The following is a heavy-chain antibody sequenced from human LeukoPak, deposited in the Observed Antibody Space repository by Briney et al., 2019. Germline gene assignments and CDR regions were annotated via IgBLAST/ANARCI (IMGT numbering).Heavy chain of an antibody. V-gene: IGHV4-34*01. CDR1: GGSFSGYY. CDR2: INHSGST. J-gene: IGHJ4*02. D-gene: IGHD2-15*01. CDR3: ARLGYCSGGSCLFRESDY. Sequence: SETLSLTCAVYGGSFSGYYWSWIRQPPGKGLEWIGEINHSGSTNYNPSLKSRVTISVDTSKNQFSLKLSSVTAADTAVYYCARLGYCSGGSCLFRESDYWGQGTLVTVSS.